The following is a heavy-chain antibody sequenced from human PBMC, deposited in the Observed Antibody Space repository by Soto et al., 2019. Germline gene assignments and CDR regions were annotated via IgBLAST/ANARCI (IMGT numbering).Heavy chain of an antibody. V-gene: IGHV1-69*01. Sequence: QVVLLQSGAEVKEPGSSVRVSCQVSGSTFNNFAFSWVRQAPGHGPEWMGGIVVDSNTAEYSQRFQDRVTITADPSTDTLYMELGSLTFEDTAVYYCAKTRLYDNNEYHRDGFDVWGPGTAVTVSS. CDR2: IVVDSNTA. D-gene: IGHD3-22*01. CDR1: GSTFNNFA. CDR3: AKTRLYDNNEYHRDGFDV. J-gene: IGHJ3*01.